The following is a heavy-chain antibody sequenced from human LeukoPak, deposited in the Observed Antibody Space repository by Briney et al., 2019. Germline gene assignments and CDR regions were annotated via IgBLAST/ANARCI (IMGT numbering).Heavy chain of an antibody. CDR1: GFTFSSDG. D-gene: IGHD6-13*01. J-gene: IGHJ4*02. Sequence: GGSLRLSCAASGFTFSSDGMHWVRQAPGKGLEWVAFIRYDGSNKYYADSVKGRFTISRDNSENTLYLQINSLRAEDTAVYYCAKSFGIAAAGIDYWGQGTLVTVSS. CDR3: AKSFGIAAAGIDY. CDR2: IRYDGSNK. V-gene: IGHV3-30*02.